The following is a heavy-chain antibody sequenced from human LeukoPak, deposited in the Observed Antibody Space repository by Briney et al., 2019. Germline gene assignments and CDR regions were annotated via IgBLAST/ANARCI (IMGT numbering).Heavy chain of an antibody. CDR3: ASLGIVRYIYGPTDFDY. CDR1: GFTFSSYS. D-gene: IGHD5-18*01. Sequence: GGSLRLSCAASGFTFSSYSMNWVRQAPGKGLEWVSSISSSSSYIYYADSVKGRFTISRDNAKNSLYLQMNSLRAEDTAVYYCASLGIVRYIYGPTDFDYWGQGTLVTVSS. J-gene: IGHJ4*02. CDR2: ISSSSSYI. V-gene: IGHV3-21*01.